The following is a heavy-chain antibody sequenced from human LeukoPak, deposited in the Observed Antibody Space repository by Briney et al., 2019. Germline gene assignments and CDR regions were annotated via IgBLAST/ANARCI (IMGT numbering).Heavy chain of an antibody. CDR1: GFSFSSYE. V-gene: IGHV3-48*03. D-gene: IGHD3-16*01. J-gene: IGHJ4*02. CDR2: IDTTGSTI. CDR3: ARGMIYPHATFDY. Sequence: TGGSLRLSCAASGFSFSSYEMNWVRQAPGKGLEWVSYIDTTGSTIFYAHSVKGRFTISRDNAKNSLYLQMNSLRVEDTAVYYCARGMIYPHATFDYWGQGTLVTASS.